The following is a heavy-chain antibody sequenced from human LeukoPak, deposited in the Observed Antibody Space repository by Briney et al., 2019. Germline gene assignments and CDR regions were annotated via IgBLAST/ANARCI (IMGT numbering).Heavy chain of an antibody. D-gene: IGHD3-22*01. CDR2: ISYSGST. J-gene: IGHJ3*02. Sequence: SETLSLTCTVSGASISNYYWSWIRQPPGKGLKWIAYISYSGSTNYNPSLKSRVTLSVDTSKNQFSLKLSSVTAADTAVYYCARHYDSSSYYYGGNAFDIWGQGTMVTVSS. CDR1: GASISNYY. CDR3: ARHYDSSSYYYGGNAFDI. V-gene: IGHV4-59*01.